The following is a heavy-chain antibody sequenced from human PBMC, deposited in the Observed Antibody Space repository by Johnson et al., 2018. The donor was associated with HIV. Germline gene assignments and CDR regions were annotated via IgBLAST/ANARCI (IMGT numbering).Heavy chain of an antibody. D-gene: IGHD3-10*01. J-gene: IGHJ3*01. CDR3: ARDRCGSGRLNAFDL. CDR1: GFIFSDYA. V-gene: IGHV3-30*04. Sequence: QVQLVESGGGVVQPGRSLRLSCAASGFIFSDYAMHWVRLAPGKGLELVAVTSYDEIKKNYADSVKGRFTISRDNSKNTLYLQLNSLRIEDTAVYYCARDRCGSGRLNAFDLWGQGTMVTVSS. CDR2: TSYDEIKK.